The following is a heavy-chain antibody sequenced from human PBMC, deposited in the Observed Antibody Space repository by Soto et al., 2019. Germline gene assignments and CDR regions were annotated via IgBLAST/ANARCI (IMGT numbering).Heavy chain of an antibody. CDR3: TRHQRVHYCSSTSCYYYYMDV. CDR2: IRSKANSYAT. J-gene: IGHJ6*03. D-gene: IGHD2-2*01. Sequence: EVQLVESGGGLVQPGGSLKLSCAASGFTFSGSAMHWVRQASGKGLEWVGRIRSKANSYATAYAASVKGRFTISRDDSKNTAYLQMNSLKTEDTAVYYCTRHQRVHYCSSTSCYYYYMDVWGKGTTVTVSS. V-gene: IGHV3-73*01. CDR1: GFTFSGSA.